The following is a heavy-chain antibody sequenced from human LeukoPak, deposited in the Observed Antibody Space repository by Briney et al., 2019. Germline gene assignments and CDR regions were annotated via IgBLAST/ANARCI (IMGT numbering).Heavy chain of an antibody. V-gene: IGHV1-2*04. J-gene: IGHJ4*02. CDR2: INPNSGGT. Sequence: ASVKVSCKASGYTFTGYYMHWVRQAPGQGLEWMGWINPNSGGTNYAQKFQGWVTMTRDTSISTAYMELSRLRSDDTAVYYCAREGGIAAAGTLKGNDYWGQGTLVTVPS. CDR3: AREGGIAAAGTLKGNDY. D-gene: IGHD6-13*01. CDR1: GYTFTGYY.